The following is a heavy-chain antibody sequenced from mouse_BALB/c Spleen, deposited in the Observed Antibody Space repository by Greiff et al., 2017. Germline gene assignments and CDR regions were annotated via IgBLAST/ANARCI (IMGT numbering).Heavy chain of an antibody. CDR3: ARDYYGSTYYAMDY. CDR2: IWGDGST. V-gene: IGHV2-6-7*01. J-gene: IGHJ4*01. Sequence: QVQLKESGPGLVAPSQSLSITCTVSGFSLTGYGVNWVRQPPGKGLEWLGMIWGDGSTDYNSALKSRLIISKDNSKSQVFLKMNSLQTDDTARYYCARDYYGSTYYAMDYWGQGTSVTVSS. D-gene: IGHD1-1*01. CDR1: GFSLTGYG.